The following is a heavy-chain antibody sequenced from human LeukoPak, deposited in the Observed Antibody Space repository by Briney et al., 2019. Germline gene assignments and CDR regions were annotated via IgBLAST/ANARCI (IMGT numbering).Heavy chain of an antibody. J-gene: IGHJ6*02. D-gene: IGHD5-24*01. CDR1: GGSLSSSSYY. CDR2: INYSGSN. Sequence: SETLSLTCTVSGGSLSSSSYYWGWIRPPPGQGLEWISSINYSGSNNSNPSIKSRITISVDTSKNQFALKLSSVTAADTAVYYCARDQIEMATIMDYYYGMDVWGQGTTVTVSS. CDR3: ARDQIEMATIMDYYYGMDV. V-gene: IGHV4-39*02.